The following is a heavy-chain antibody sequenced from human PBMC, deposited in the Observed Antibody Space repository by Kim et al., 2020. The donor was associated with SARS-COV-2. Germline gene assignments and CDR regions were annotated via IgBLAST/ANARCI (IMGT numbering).Heavy chain of an antibody. CDR1: GFTFSSYG. V-gene: IGHV3-30*18. Sequence: GGSLRLSCAASGFTFSSYGMHWVRQAPGKGLEWVAVISYDGSNKYYADSVKGRFTISRDNSKNTLYLQMNSLRAEDTAVYYCAKGWPAAIRAEYFQHWGQGTLVTVSS. CDR2: ISYDGSNK. CDR3: AKGWPAAIRAEYFQH. D-gene: IGHD2-2*01. J-gene: IGHJ1*01.